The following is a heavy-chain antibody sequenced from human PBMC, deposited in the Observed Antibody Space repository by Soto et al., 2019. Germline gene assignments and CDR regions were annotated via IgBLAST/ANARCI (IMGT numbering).Heavy chain of an antibody. CDR1: GFTFNTYV. J-gene: IGHJ6*02. V-gene: IGHV3-23*01. D-gene: IGHD3-16*02. CDR2: ITGSGLST. Sequence: VQLLESGGALVQPGGSLRLSCAASGFTFNTYVITWVRQAPGRGLEWVSRITGSGLSTNYADYVRGRFTISRDNSKNTVYLQMTSLRVDDTARYYCATHFTVSGTHSFNHLYGLDVCGAGTTVTVSS. CDR3: ATHFTVSGTHSFNHLYGLDV.